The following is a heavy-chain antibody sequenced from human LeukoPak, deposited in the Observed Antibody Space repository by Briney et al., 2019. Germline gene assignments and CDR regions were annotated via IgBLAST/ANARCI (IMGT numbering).Heavy chain of an antibody. Sequence: GRSLRLSCAASGFTFSSYAMHWVRQAPGKGLEWVAVISYDGSNKYYADSVKDRFTISRDNSKNTLYLQMNSLRAEDTAVYYCARDVPPTGIGWFDPWGQGTLVTVSS. CDR2: ISYDGSNK. D-gene: IGHD1-1*01. CDR3: ARDVPPTGIGWFDP. J-gene: IGHJ5*02. V-gene: IGHV3-30*01. CDR1: GFTFSSYA.